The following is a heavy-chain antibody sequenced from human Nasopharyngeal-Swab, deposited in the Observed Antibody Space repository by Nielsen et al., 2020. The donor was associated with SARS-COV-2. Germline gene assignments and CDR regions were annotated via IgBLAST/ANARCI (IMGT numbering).Heavy chain of an antibody. V-gene: IGHV3-11*01. J-gene: IGHJ6*02. CDR3: AREKGSQVLLDYYYHSLDV. CDR1: GFTFSYYY. CDR2: IRTSGKSK. Sequence: GESLKISCAASGFTFSYYYMAWIRQAPGEGLEGVSYIRTSGKSKEYADSVKGRFTISRDNAKYFLYLEMNSLRGGDTAVYYCAREKGSQVLLDYYYHSLDVWGHGTAVTVSS. D-gene: IGHD3-10*01.